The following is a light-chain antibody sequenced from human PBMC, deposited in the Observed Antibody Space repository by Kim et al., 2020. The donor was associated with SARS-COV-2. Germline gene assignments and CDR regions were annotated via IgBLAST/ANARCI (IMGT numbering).Light chain of an antibody. J-gene: IGLJ1*01. CDR1: NNDVGSYDL. CDR2: DVN. CDR3: CSYAGSHTFYV. Sequence: QSALTQPASVSGSPGQSITISCTGTNNDVGSYDLVSWLQQRPGKAPKLMIYDVNKRPSGVSWRFSGSKSGNTASLTISGLRAEDEADYYCCSYAGSHTFYVFGTGTKVTVL. V-gene: IGLV2-23*02.